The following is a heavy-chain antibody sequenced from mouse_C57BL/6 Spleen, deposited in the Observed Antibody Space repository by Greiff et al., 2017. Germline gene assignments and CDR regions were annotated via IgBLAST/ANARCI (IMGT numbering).Heavy chain of an antibody. Sequence: QVQLKQPGAELVKPGASVKLSCKASGYTFTSYWMHWVKQRPGQGLEWIGMIHPNSGSTNYNEKFKSKATLTVDKSSSTAYMQLSSLTSEDSAVYYCVIYDGYYEGYWGQGTTLTVSS. CDR3: VIYDGYYEGY. D-gene: IGHD2-3*01. V-gene: IGHV1-64*01. J-gene: IGHJ2*01. CDR2: IHPNSGST. CDR1: GYTFTSYW.